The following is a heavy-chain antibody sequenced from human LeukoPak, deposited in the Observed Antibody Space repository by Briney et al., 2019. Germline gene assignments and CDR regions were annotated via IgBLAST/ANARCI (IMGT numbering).Heavy chain of an antibody. V-gene: IGHV3-7*04. CDR3: ARGAPYCSGANCMYYFDY. J-gene: IGHJ4*02. Sequence: GGSLRLSCAASGFTFSNYWMNWVRQAPGKGLEWVANIKQDGSEKYYVDSVKGRFTISRDNAKNSLYLQMNSLRAEDTAVYYCARGAPYCSGANCMYYFDYWGQGTLVTVSS. D-gene: IGHD2-15*01. CDR1: GFTFSNYW. CDR2: IKQDGSEK.